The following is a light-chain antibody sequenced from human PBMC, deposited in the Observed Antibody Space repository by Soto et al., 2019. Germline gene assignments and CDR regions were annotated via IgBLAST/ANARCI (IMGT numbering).Light chain of an antibody. CDR1: QSISSY. J-gene: IGKJ3*01. V-gene: IGKV1-39*01. Sequence: DIQMTQSPSSLSASLGDRVTITCRASQSISSYLNWYQQKPGKAPKPLIYAASSLQSGVPSRFSGSGSGTDFTLTISSLQPEDFATYYCQQSYSTPRGITFGPGTKVDI. CDR3: QQSYSTPRGIT. CDR2: AAS.